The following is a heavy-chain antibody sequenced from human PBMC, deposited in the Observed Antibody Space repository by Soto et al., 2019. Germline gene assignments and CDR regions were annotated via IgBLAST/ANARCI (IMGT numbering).Heavy chain of an antibody. CDR1: GGTFSSYA. V-gene: IGHV1-69*05. CDR2: IIPIFGTA. J-gene: IGHJ6*02. D-gene: IGHD3-3*01. Sequence: QVQLVQSGAEVKKPGSSVKVSCKASGGTFSSYAISWVRQAPGQGLEWMGGIIPIFGTANYAQKFQGRVTSTRDGATSTADMELSSLRSEDTAGYYCARGVVLIFGVVIDGYGMDVWGQGTTVTVSS. CDR3: ARGVVLIFGVVIDGYGMDV.